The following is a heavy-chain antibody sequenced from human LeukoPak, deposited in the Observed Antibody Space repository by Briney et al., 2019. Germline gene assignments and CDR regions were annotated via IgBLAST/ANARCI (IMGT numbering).Heavy chain of an antibody. J-gene: IGHJ5*02. CDR2: INHSGST. CDR3: ARHIQVTFRVSRLGWFDA. Sequence: KTSETLSLTCAVYGGSFSGYYWSWIRQPPGKGLEWIGEINHSGSTNYNPSLKSRVTISVDTSKNQFSLKLSSVTAADTAVYYCARHIQVTFRVSRLGWFDAWGQGTLVTVSS. CDR1: GGSFSGYY. D-gene: IGHD3-9*01. V-gene: IGHV4-34*01.